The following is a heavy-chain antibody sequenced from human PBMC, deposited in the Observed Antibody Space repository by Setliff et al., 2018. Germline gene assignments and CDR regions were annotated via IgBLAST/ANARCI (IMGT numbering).Heavy chain of an antibody. D-gene: IGHD2-21*01. V-gene: IGHV1-2*02. CDR3: VIPFCAGATCPPS. Sequence: ASVKVSCKTSAYTFSGYYIHWVRQAPGQGLQWMGWINPNFGATNCAPKFQGXXXXTRXXXXXXXXXXXXXLKSDDTAVYYCVIPFCAGATCPPSWGQGTLVTVSS. CDR2: INPNFGAT. CDR1: AYTFSGYY. J-gene: IGHJ4*02.